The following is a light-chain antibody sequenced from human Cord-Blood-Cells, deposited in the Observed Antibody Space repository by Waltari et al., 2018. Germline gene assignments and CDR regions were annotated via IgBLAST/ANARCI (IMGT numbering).Light chain of an antibody. CDR1: QRVSSN. Sequence: IVLTQATATLSVPEGERATLPCRASQRVSSNLPWYQQKPGEAPRLLIYGASGRATGIPARFSGSGSGTEFTLTISSLQSEDFAVYYCQQYNNTLLLTFGQGTRLEIK. V-gene: IGKV3-15*01. J-gene: IGKJ5*01. CDR3: QQYNNTLLLT. CDR2: GAS.